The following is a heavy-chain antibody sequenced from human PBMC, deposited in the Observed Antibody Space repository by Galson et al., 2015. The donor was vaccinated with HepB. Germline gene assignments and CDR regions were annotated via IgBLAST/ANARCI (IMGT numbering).Heavy chain of an antibody. V-gene: IGHV1-18*04. CDR1: GYTFTGYG. D-gene: IGHD6-13*01. J-gene: IGHJ4*02. CDR3: ARAILPTVYPSSWYISRTPFDY. CDR2: IGVYSGNT. Sequence: SVKVSCKASGYTFTGYGITWVRQAPGQGLEWMGWIGVYSGNTKYAQKFQGRVTMTTDASTSTAYMEVRSLTSVDTAVYYCARAILPTVYPSSWYISRTPFDYWGQGTLVTVSS.